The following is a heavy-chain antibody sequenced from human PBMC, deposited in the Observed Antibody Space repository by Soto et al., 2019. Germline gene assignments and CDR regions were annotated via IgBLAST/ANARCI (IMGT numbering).Heavy chain of an antibody. CDR2: MIPNSGNT. V-gene: IGHV1-8*02. J-gene: IGHJ4*02. CDR1: GGTFSSYA. D-gene: IGHD2-21*02. Sequence: GASVKVSCKASGGTFSSYAISWVRQATGQGLEWMGWMIPNSGNTGYAQKFQGRVTMTRNTSISTAYMELSSLRSEDTAVYYCLTAERRYWGQGTLVTVSS. CDR3: LTAERRY.